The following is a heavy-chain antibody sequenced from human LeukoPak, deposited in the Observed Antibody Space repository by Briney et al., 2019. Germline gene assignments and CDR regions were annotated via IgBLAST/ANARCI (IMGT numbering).Heavy chain of an antibody. Sequence: PSQTLSLTCTVSGGSISSNSYYWSWIRQPAGKGLEWIGRISSSGSPNYNPSLKSRLTISVDTSKNQFSLKLSSVTAADTAVYYCAREDYCSGGSCYVDGTGGAFDIWGQGTMVTVSS. D-gene: IGHD2-15*01. V-gene: IGHV4-61*02. J-gene: IGHJ3*02. CDR3: AREDYCSGGSCYVDGTGGAFDI. CDR1: GGSISSNSYY. CDR2: ISSSGSP.